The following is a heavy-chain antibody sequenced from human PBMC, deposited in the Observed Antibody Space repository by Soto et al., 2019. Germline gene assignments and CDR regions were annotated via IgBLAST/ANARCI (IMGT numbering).Heavy chain of an antibody. CDR1: GGSISSYY. V-gene: IGHV4-59*08. CDR3: ASFPRVAVADVRFDP. CDR2: IYYSGST. Sequence: PSETLSLTSTVSGGSISSYYWSWIRQPPGKGLEWIGYIYYSGSTNYNPSLKSRVTISVDTSKNQFSLKLSSVTAADTAVYYCASFPRVAVADVRFDPWGQGTLVTVSS. J-gene: IGHJ5*02. D-gene: IGHD6-13*01.